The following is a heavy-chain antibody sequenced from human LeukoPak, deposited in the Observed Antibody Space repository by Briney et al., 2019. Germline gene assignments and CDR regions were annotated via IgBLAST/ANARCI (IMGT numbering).Heavy chain of an antibody. V-gene: IGHV3-21*01. CDR2: ISGSGGST. Sequence: GGSLRLSCAASGFTFSSYGMHWVRQAPGKGLEWVSSISGSGGSTYYADSVKGRFSISRDNAKNSLHLQMNSLRAEDTALYYCARVRPGQWLLRDAFDIWGQGTMVTVSS. CDR1: GFTFSSYG. J-gene: IGHJ3*02. D-gene: IGHD6-19*01. CDR3: ARVRPGQWLLRDAFDI.